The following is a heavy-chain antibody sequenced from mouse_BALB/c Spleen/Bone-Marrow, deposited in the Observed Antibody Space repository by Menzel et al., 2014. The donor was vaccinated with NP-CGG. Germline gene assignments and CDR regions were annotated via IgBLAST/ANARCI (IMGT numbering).Heavy chain of an antibody. V-gene: IGHV3-6*02. J-gene: IGHJ1*01. CDR2: VTYDGSN. CDR1: GYSITSGYY. D-gene: IGHD4-1*01. Sequence: VQLQQSGPDLVKPSQSLSLTCSVTGYSITSGYYWNWIRQLPGSKLEWMGYVTYDGSNNYNPSLKNRSSITRDTSKNQFFLKLNSVTAEDTATCYCARGSGTYFDVWGAGTTVTVSS. CDR3: ARGSGTYFDV.